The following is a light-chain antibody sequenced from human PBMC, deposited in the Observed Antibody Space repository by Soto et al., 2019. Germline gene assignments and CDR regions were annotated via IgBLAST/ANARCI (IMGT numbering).Light chain of an antibody. V-gene: IGKV1-39*01. CDR3: QRGYSNPWT. Sequence: DIPMTQSPSSLSASIGDRVTITCRASQTVNTYLHWYQQKPGKAPKLLIYAASNLQSGVPSRFSGSGSGTNFTLSLNSLQPEDFATYYCQRGYSNPWTYGQGTNVEIK. J-gene: IGKJ1*01. CDR1: QTVNTY. CDR2: AAS.